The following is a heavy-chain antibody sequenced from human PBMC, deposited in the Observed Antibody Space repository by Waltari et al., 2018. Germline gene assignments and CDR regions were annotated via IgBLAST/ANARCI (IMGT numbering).Heavy chain of an antibody. CDR3: ARVVFTADYYFDY. V-gene: IGHV4-4*02. Sequence: QVQLKESGPGLLRPSGTLSLPCGVSGASISRDHWWAWVRQSPGKGLEWIGEIYHTGPTNYNPSLKSRLTMLVDKSANQFSLQLTSVTAADTGVYYCARVVFTADYYFDYWGQGTPVTVSS. J-gene: IGHJ4*02. D-gene: IGHD2-21*02. CDR1: GASISRDHW. CDR2: IYHTGPT.